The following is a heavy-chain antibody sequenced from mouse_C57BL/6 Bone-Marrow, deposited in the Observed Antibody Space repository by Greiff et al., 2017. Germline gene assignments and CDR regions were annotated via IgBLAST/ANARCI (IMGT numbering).Heavy chain of an antibody. V-gene: IGHV14-4*01. Sequence: EVKLQQSGAELVRPGASVKLSCTASGFNIKDDYIHWVKQRPEQGLEWIGWIDPELGDTEYASKFQGQATITSDTSSNTAYLQLSSLTSEDTAVYDCSSIDGNYFDFWGQGTPLTVAS. J-gene: IGHJ2*01. D-gene: IGHD2-3*01. CDR2: IDPELGDT. CDR1: GFNIKDDY. CDR3: SSIDGNYFDF.